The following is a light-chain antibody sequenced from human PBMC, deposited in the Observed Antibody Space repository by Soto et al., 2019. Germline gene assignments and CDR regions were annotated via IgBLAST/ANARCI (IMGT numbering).Light chain of an antibody. CDR2: GAG. V-gene: IGKV3-20*01. J-gene: IGKJ1*01. Sequence: EIVITQSPLTLSVAPGERCTVSCRASQSVGSKLAWYQQKPGQAPRLIIHGAGSRATGDPDRITGRGSGTDFSLSISRLEPEDFAVYYCQQCGGSTRTFGQGTKVDI. CDR1: QSVGSK. CDR3: QQCGGSTRT.